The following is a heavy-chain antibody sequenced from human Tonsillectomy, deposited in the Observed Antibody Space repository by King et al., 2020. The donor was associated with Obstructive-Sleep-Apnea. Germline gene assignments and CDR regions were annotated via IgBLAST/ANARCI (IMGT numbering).Heavy chain of an antibody. CDR3: ARGPHTCGWWRAHPYYFDS. Sequence: VQLVESGGGLVQPGGSLRLSCIASEFTFSNYWMSWVRQAPGKGLEWVANIKQDGSETYYLDSLKGRFTISRDNAKNSLDLQMNSLTAGDTALYYCARGPHTCGWWRAHPYYFDSWGQGILVAVSS. CDR1: EFTFSNYW. J-gene: IGHJ4*02. V-gene: IGHV3-7*03. CDR2: IKQDGSET. D-gene: IGHD6-19*01.